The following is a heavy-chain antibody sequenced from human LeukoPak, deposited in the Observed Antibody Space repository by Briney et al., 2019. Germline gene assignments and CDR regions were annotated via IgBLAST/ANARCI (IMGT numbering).Heavy chain of an antibody. CDR1: GYSISSGYY. V-gene: IGHV4-38-2*02. D-gene: IGHD2-2*01. CDR3: GRGDCSSTICYSPMDV. CDR2: IYRSGST. J-gene: IGHJ6*03. Sequence: SETLSLTCTVPGYSISSGYYWVWIRQPPGKGLEWIGSIYRSGSTNFNPSLKSRVTISVDTSNNQFSQKLTSVTAADTAVYYCGRGDCSSTICYSPMDVWGKGTTVTVSS.